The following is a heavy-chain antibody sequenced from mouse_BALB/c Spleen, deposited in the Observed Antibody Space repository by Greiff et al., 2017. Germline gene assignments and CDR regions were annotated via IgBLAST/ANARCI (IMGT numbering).Heavy chain of an antibody. CDR1: GYTFTDYE. D-gene: IGHD2-3*01. V-gene: IGHV1-15*01. CDR2: IDPETGGT. Sequence: QVQLKESGAELVRPGASVTLSCKASGYTFTDYEMHWVKQTPVHGLEWIGAIDPETGGTAYNQKFKGKATLTADKSSSTAYMELRSLTSEDSAVYYCTRSDGYYAMDYWGQGTSVTVSS. J-gene: IGHJ4*01. CDR3: TRSDGYYAMDY.